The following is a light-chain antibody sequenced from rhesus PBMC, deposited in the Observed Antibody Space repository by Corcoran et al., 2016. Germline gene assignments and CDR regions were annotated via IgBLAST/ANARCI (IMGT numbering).Light chain of an antibody. CDR2: KAS. V-gene: IGKV1-74*01. Sequence: DIQMTQSPSSLSASVGDRVTITCRAGDNVNNYLHWYQQKPGKSPKLLIYKASTWQSGVPSRFSGSGSGTDFTLTISSLQPEDFETYYCQHSYGIPFTFGPGTKLDIK. CDR3: QHSYGIPFT. J-gene: IGKJ3*01. CDR1: DNVNNY.